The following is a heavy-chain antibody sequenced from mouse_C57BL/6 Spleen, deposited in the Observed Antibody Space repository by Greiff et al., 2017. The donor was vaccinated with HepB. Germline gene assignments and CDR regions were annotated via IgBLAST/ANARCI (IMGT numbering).Heavy chain of an antibody. CDR3: ARYRRDGYYVYFDV. V-gene: IGHV7-3*01. CDR1: GFTFTDYY. Sequence: DVMLVESGGGLVQPGGSLSLSCAASGFTFTDYYMSWVRQPPGKALEWLGFIRNKANGYTTEYSASVKGRFTISRDNSQSILYLQMNALRAEDSATYYCARYRRDGYYVYFDVWGTGTTVTVSS. J-gene: IGHJ1*03. CDR2: IRNKANGYTT. D-gene: IGHD2-3*01.